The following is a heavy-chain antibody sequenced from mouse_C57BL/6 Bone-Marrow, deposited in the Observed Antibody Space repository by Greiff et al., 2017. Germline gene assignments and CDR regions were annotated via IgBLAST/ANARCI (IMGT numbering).Heavy chain of an antibody. CDR3: TACKGGFAY. V-gene: IGHV14-4*01. CDR2: IDPENGDT. J-gene: IGHJ3*01. Sequence: EVQLQQSGAELVRPGASVKLSCTASGFNIKDDYMHWVKQRPEQGLEWIGWIDPENGDTEYASKFQGKATITADTSSNTAYLQLSSLTSEDTAVYYSTACKGGFAYWGQGTLVTVSA. CDR1: GFNIKDDY.